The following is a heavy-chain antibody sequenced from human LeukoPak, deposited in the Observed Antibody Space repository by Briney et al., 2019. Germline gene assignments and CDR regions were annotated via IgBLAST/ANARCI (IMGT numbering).Heavy chain of an antibody. CDR3: ARDTGYYDSSGYYYYMDV. Sequence: SETLSLTCTVSGGSISSYYWSWIRQPPGKGLEWIGYIYYSGSTNYNPSLKSRVTISVDTSKNQFSLKLSSVTAADTAVYYCARDTGYYDSSGYYYYMDVWGKGTTVTISS. D-gene: IGHD3-22*01. V-gene: IGHV4-59*01. J-gene: IGHJ6*03. CDR1: GGSISSYY. CDR2: IYYSGST.